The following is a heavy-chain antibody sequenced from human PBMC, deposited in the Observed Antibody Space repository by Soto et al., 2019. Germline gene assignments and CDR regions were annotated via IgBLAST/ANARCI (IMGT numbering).Heavy chain of an antibody. CDR2: IWYDGSNK. V-gene: IGHV3-33*01. D-gene: IGHD6-19*01. CDR3: ARGGVAVAGPFDY. J-gene: IGHJ4*02. CDR1: GFTFSSYG. Sequence: GGSLRLSCAASGFTFSSYGMHWVRRAPGKGLEWVAVIWYDGSNKYYADSVKGRFTISRDNSKNTLYLQMNSLRAEDTAVYYCARGGVAVAGPFDYWGQGTLVTVSS.